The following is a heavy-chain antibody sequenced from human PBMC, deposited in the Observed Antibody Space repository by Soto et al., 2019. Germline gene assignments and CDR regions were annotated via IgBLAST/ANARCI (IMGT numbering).Heavy chain of an antibody. V-gene: IGHV4-59*01. D-gene: IGHD2-2*02. CDR2: IYYSGST. CDR1: GGSISSYY. CDR3: ARDRHCSSTSCYTEGWFDP. Sequence: LSLTCTVSGGSISSYYWSWIRQPPGKGLEWIGYIYYSGSTYYNPSLKSRVTISVDTSKNQFSLKLSSVTAADTAVYYCARDRHCSSTSCYTEGWFDPWGQGTLVTVSS. J-gene: IGHJ5*02.